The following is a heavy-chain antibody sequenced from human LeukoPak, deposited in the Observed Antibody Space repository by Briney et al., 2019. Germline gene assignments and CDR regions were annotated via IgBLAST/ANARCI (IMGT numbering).Heavy chain of an antibody. CDR3: AKSHTAMPYWYFDL. V-gene: IGHV3-9*01. CDR1: GFTFDDYA. J-gene: IGHJ2*01. Sequence: GGALRLSCAASGFTFDDYAMHWVRHAPGKGLEWVSGISWNSGSIGYADSVKGRFTISRDNAKNSLYLQMNSLRAEDTALYYCAKSHTAMPYWYFDLWGRGTLVTVSS. D-gene: IGHD5-18*01. CDR2: ISWNSGSI.